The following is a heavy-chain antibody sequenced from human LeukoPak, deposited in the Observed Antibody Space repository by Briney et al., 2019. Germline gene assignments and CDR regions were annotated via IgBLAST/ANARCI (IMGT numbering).Heavy chain of an antibody. CDR3: TRDNTNGFSEGWFDP. V-gene: IGHV3-23*01. CDR2: ISGSGGST. D-gene: IGHD1-1*01. J-gene: IGHJ5*02. Sequence: GGSLRLSCAASGFTFSSYAMSWVRQAPGKGLEWVSAISGSGGSTYYADSVKGRFTISRDNAKNSLYLQMNSLRDEDTAVYYCTRDNTNGFSEGWFDPWGQGTLVTVSS. CDR1: GFTFSSYA.